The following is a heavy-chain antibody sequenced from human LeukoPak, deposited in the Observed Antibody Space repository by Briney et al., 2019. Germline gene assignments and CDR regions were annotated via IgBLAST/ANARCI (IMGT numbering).Heavy chain of an antibody. CDR2: IIPIFGTA. CDR3: ASEWTSGSYGGYFVY. V-gene: IGHV1-69*05. Sequence: SVKVSCKASGGTFSSYAISWVRQAPGQGLEWMGGIIPIFGTANYAQKFQGRVTITTDESTSTAYMELSSLRSEDTAVYYCASEWTSGSYGGYFVYWGQGTLVTVSS. D-gene: IGHD1-26*01. J-gene: IGHJ4*02. CDR1: GGTFSSYA.